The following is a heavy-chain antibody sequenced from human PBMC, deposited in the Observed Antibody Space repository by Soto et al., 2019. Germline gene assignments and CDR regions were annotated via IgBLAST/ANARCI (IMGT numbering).Heavy chain of an antibody. CDR1: GGSISSYY. V-gene: IGHV4-4*07. Sequence: PSETLSLTCTVSGGSISSYYWSWIRQPAGKGLEWIGRIYTSGSTNYNSSLKSRVTMSVDTSKNQFSLKLSSVTAADTAVYYCAREYCSGGSCYSGDYYGMDVWGQGTTVTVSS. J-gene: IGHJ6*02. D-gene: IGHD2-15*01. CDR3: AREYCSGGSCYSGDYYGMDV. CDR2: IYTSGST.